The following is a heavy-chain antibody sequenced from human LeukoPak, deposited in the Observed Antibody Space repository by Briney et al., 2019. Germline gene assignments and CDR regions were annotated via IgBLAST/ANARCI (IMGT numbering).Heavy chain of an antibody. CDR1: GGTFSSYA. CDR3: ARAKMATIGNYFDY. CDR2: IIPIFGTA. D-gene: IGHD5-24*01. V-gene: IGHV1-69*05. Sequence: ASVKVSCKASGGTFSSYAISWARQAPGQGLEWMGGIIPIFGTANYAQKFQGRVTITTDESTSTAYMELSSLRSEDTAVYYCARAKMATIGNYFDYWGQGTLVTVSS. J-gene: IGHJ4*02.